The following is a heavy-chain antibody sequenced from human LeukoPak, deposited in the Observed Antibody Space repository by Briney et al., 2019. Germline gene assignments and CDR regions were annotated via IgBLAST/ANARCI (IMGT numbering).Heavy chain of an antibody. Sequence: GGSLRLSCAASGFTFSSYEMNWVRQAPGKGLEWVSYISSSGSTIYYADSVKGRFTISRDNAKNSLYLQMNSLRAEDTAVYYCARDQDIVATTPYYFDYWGQGTLVTAPS. V-gene: IGHV3-48*03. J-gene: IGHJ4*02. CDR3: ARDQDIVATTPYYFDY. D-gene: IGHD5-12*01. CDR1: GFTFSSYE. CDR2: ISSSGSTI.